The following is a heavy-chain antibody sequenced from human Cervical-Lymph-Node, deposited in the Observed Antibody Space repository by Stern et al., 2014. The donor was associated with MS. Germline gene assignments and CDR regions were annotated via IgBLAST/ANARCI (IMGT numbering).Heavy chain of an antibody. Sequence: QAQLGQSGAEVKKPGASVKVSCKASGYTFTSYYMHWVRPAPGQGLEWMGISNPSGGSTSYAQKFQGRVTMTRDTSTSTVYMELSSLRSEDTAVYYCARGSTVGYFDYWGQGTLVTVSS. J-gene: IGHJ4*02. V-gene: IGHV1-46*01. D-gene: IGHD4-11*01. CDR2: SNPSGGST. CDR3: ARGSTVGYFDY. CDR1: GYTFTSYY.